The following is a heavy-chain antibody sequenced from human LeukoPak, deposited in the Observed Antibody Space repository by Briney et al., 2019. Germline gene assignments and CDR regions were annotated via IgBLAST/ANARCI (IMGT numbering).Heavy chain of an antibody. J-gene: IGHJ3*02. Sequence: GGSLRLSCAASGFTFTTYWMHWVRQAPGKGLVWVSHINSDGSITSYADSVKGRFTISRDNAKNTLYLQMNSLRAEDTAVYYCARDKVDTAMVGWGAFDIWGQGTMVTVSS. CDR1: GFTFTTYW. D-gene: IGHD5-18*01. V-gene: IGHV3-74*01. CDR3: ARDKVDTAMVGWGAFDI. CDR2: INSDGSIT.